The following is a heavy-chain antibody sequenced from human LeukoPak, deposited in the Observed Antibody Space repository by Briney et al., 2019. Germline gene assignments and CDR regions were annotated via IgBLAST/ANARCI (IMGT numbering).Heavy chain of an antibody. CDR2: ISSSSSSI. D-gene: IGHD6-13*01. CDR1: GFTFSSYS. Sequence: GGSLRVSCAASGFTFSSYSMNWVRQAPGNGLEWVSHISSSSSSIYYADSVKGRFSISRDNAKNSLYLQMNSLRDEDTAVYYCARSGYGSRWYFFDHWGQGTLVTVYS. CDR3: ARSGYGSRWYFFDH. V-gene: IGHV3-48*02. J-gene: IGHJ4*02.